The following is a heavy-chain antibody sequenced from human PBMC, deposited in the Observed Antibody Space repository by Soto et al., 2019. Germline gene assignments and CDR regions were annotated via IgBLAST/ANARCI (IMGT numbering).Heavy chain of an antibody. D-gene: IGHD2-8*01. CDR2: ITGYNGNT. Sequence: ASVKVSCKASGYTFTSYGINWVRQAPGQGLEWMGWITGYNGNTNYAQKLQGRVTMTTDTSTSTAYMELRSLRSDETAVYYCARDRCTNGVCFAFDIWGPGTMVTVS. V-gene: IGHV1-18*04. CDR1: GYTFTSYG. J-gene: IGHJ3*02. CDR3: ARDRCTNGVCFAFDI.